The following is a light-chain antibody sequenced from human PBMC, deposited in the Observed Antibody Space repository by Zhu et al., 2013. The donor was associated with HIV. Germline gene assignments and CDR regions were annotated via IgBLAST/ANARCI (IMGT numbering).Light chain of an antibody. Sequence: DIVMTQSPLSLPVTPGEPASISCMSSQSLLHRSGNNFLVWYMQKPGQSPQLLLYLSSTRASGSLTGSVPVDQAHIFTTENTAEWRLKMLGSYYCMQSLQTPWTFGQG. J-gene: IGKJ1*01. CDR3: MQSLQTPWT. CDR1: QSLLHRSGNNF. CDR2: LSS. V-gene: IGKV2-28*01.